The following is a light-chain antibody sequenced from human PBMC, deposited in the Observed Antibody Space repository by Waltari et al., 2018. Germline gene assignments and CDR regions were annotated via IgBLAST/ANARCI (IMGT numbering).Light chain of an antibody. CDR2: DVS. J-gene: IGLJ1*01. CDR3: SSYSYITTLQI. Sequence: QSALTQPASVSGSLGQSLTISCTGTHSHIGASDYVYWYQQHPGKAPKLILFDVSHRPSGISNRFSGSKSGDTASLTISGLQPEDEADYYCSSYSYITTLQIFGTGTRLTV. V-gene: IGLV2-14*01. CDR1: HSHIGASDY.